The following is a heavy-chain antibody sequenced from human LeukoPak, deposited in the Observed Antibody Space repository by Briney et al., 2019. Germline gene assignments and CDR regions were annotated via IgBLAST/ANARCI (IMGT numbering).Heavy chain of an antibody. Sequence: PGGSLRLSCAASGFTFSSYGMSWVRQAPGKGLEWVSAISGSGGSTYYADSVKGRFTISRDNSKNTLYLQMNSLRAEDTAVYYCAKPATGTIRTYYFDYWGQGTLVTVSS. D-gene: IGHD1-14*01. J-gene: IGHJ4*02. CDR1: GFTFSSYG. CDR3: AKPATGTIRTYYFDY. CDR2: ISGSGGST. V-gene: IGHV3-23*01.